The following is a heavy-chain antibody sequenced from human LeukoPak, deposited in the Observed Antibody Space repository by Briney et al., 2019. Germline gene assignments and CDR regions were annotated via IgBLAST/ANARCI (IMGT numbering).Heavy chain of an antibody. D-gene: IGHD1-26*01. CDR3: ARHGNRGSYSDY. CDR2: INHSGST. V-gene: IGHV4-34*01. CDR1: GGSFSGYY. J-gene: IGHJ4*02. Sequence: PSETLSLTCAVYGGSFSGYYWSWIRQPPGKGLEWIGEINHSGSTNYNPSLKSRVTISVDTSKNQFSLKLSSVTAADTAIYYCARHGNRGSYSDYWGQGTLVTVSS.